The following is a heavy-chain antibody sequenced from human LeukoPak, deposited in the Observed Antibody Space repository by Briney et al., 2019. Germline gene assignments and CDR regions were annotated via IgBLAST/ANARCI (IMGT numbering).Heavy chain of an antibody. CDR3: ARDDEYSSSWGPGYYYYYGMDV. CDR1: GFTFSSDG. D-gene: IGHD6-13*01. J-gene: IGHJ6*02. Sequence: GRSLRLSCAASGFTFSSDGMHWVRQAPGKGLEWVAVISYDGSNKYYADSVKGRFTISRDNSKNTLYLQMNSLRAEDTAVYYCARDDEYSSSWGPGYYYYYGMDVWGQGTTVTVSS. V-gene: IGHV3-30*03. CDR2: ISYDGSNK.